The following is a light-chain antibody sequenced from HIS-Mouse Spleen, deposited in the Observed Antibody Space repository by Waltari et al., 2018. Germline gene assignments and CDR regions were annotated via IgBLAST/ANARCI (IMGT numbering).Light chain of an antibody. CDR3: SSYTSSSTYV. V-gene: IGLV2-14*03. J-gene: IGLJ1*01. Sequence: QSALTQPASVSGSPGQSITISCTGTSSDVGGYNYVSWYQQHPGKDPKLMIYDFSNRPSGVSNRFSGSKSGNTASLTISGLQAEDEADYYCSSYTSSSTYVFGTGTKVTVL. CDR1: SSDVGGYNY. CDR2: DFS.